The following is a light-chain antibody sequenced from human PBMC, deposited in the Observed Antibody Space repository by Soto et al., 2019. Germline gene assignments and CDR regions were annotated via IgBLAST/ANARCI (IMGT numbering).Light chain of an antibody. V-gene: IGLV2-18*01. CDR1: SSDVGSYNR. CDR3: SIYTSTPTFV. Sequence: QSALTQPPSVSGSPVQSVTISCTGTSSDVGSYNRVSWYQQHPGTAPKLIIYEVSKRPSGVSDRFSGSKSGNTASLTISGLQAEHEADYYCSIYTSTPTFVYATGTK. J-gene: IGLJ1*01. CDR2: EVS.